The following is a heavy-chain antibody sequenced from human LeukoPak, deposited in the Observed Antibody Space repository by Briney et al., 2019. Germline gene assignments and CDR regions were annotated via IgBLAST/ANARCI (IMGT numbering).Heavy chain of an antibody. J-gene: IGHJ4*02. D-gene: IGHD6-19*01. Sequence: SETLSLTCTVSGGSISSSSYYWGWIRQPPGKGLEWIGSIYYSGSTYYNPSLKSRVTISVDTSKNQFSLKLSSVTAADTAVYYCARAVSSGGKGTYYFDYWGQGTLVTVSS. CDR2: IYYSGST. CDR1: GGSISSSSYY. CDR3: ARAVSSGGKGTYYFDY. V-gene: IGHV4-39*07.